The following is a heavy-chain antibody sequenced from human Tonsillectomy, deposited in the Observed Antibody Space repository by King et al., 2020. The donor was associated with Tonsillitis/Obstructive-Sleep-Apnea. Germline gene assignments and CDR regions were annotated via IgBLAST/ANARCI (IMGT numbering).Heavy chain of an antibody. CDR3: ARDFAPYSSSWSPYFDY. J-gene: IGHJ4*02. V-gene: IGHV3-64*01. CDR2: ISSNGGST. D-gene: IGHD6-13*01. Sequence: VQLVQSGGGLVQPGGSLRLSCAASGFTFSSYAMHWVRQAPGKGLEYVSAISSNGGSTYYANSVKGRFTISRDNSKNTLYLQMGSLRAEDMAVYYCARDFAPYSSSWSPYFDYWGQGTLVTVSS. CDR1: GFTFSSYA.